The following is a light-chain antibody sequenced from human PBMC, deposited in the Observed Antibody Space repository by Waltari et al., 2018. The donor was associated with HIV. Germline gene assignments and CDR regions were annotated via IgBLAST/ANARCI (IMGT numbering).Light chain of an antibody. CDR3: SSYTSSSTLV. Sequence: CTGTSSDVGGYNYVSGYQQHPGKAPKLMIYEVSNRPSGVSNRFSGSKSGNTASLTISGLQAEDEADYYCSSYTSSSTLVFGTGTKVTVL. CDR1: SSDVGGYNY. V-gene: IGLV2-14*01. CDR2: EVS. J-gene: IGLJ1*01.